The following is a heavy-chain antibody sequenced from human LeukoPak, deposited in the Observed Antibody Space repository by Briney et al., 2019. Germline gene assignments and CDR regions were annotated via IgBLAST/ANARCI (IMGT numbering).Heavy chain of an antibody. CDR2: ISSSGSTI. D-gene: IGHD3-10*02. CDR1: GFTFSSYE. Sequence: GGSLRLSCAASGFTFSSYEMSWVRQAPGKGLEWVSYISSSGSTIYYADSVKGRFTISRDNAKNSLYLQMNSLRAEDTAVYYCAELGITMVGGVWGKGTTVTISS. CDR3: AELGITMVGGV. V-gene: IGHV3-48*03. J-gene: IGHJ6*04.